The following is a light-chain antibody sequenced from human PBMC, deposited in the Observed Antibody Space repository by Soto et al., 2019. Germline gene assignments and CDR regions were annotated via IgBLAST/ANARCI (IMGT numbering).Light chain of an antibody. V-gene: IGLV1-44*01. J-gene: IGLJ3*02. Sequence: QSVLTQPPSASGTPGQRVTISCSGSSSNIGSNTVNWYQQLPGTAPKLLIYSNNQRPSGVPDRFSGSKSGTSASLAISGLQSEDEADYYCVAWDGSLKAWVFGGGTKLTVL. CDR3: VAWDGSLKAWV. CDR1: SSNIGSNT. CDR2: SNN.